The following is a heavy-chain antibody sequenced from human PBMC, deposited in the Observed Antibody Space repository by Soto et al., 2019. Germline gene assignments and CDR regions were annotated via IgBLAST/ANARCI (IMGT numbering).Heavy chain of an antibody. Sequence: QVQLVESGGGVVQPGRSLRLSCPASGFTFSSYGVHWVRQAPGKGLEWVAVISYDGSNKYYADSVKGRFTISRDNSKNTLYLQMNSLRAEDTAVYYCAKDRRYSSGWFYYYYGIDVWGQGTTVTVSS. CDR2: ISYDGSNK. CDR1: GFTFSSYG. J-gene: IGHJ6*02. D-gene: IGHD6-19*01. CDR3: AKDRRYSSGWFYYYYGIDV. V-gene: IGHV3-30*18.